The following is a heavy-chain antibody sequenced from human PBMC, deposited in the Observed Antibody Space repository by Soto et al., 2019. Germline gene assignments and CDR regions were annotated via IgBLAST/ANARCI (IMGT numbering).Heavy chain of an antibody. V-gene: IGHV5-51*01. Sequence: GESLKLSCKASGYSFTTYWIGWVRQMPGKGLEWMGIIQPGDSQTKYSPSFQGQVTISADKSISTAYLQWTSLRASDTAMYYCARQSSSWYSFDPWGQGTLVTVS. J-gene: IGHJ5*02. CDR2: IQPGDSQT. D-gene: IGHD6-13*01. CDR1: GYSFTTYW. CDR3: ARQSSSWYSFDP.